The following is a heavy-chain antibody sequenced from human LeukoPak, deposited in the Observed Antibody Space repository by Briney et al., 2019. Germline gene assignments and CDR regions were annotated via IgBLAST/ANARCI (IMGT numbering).Heavy chain of an antibody. CDR3: ARAATIRSHFDY. CDR1: GGTFSSYA. Sequence: ASVKVSCKASGGTFSSYAISWVRQAPGQGLEWMGGIIPIFGTANYAQKFQGRVTITADKSTSTAYMELSSLRSEDTAVYYCARAATIRSHFDYWGQGTLVTVSS. CDR2: IIPIFGTA. D-gene: IGHD5-12*01. V-gene: IGHV1-69*06. J-gene: IGHJ4*02.